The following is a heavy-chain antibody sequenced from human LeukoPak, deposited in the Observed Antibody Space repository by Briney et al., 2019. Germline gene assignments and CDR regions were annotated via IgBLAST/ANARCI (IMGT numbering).Heavy chain of an antibody. CDR1: GGSFSGHY. Sequence: SETLSLTCAVYGGSFSGHYGSWIRQPPGKGLEGIGEINHRGSTNYHPSLKSRVTISGDTSKNQFSLKLSSVTAADTAVYYCVGYYYGSGSYHNYPNFDYWGQGTLVTVSS. CDR2: INHRGST. CDR3: VGYYYGSGSYHNYPNFDY. V-gene: IGHV4-34*01. D-gene: IGHD3-10*01. J-gene: IGHJ4*02.